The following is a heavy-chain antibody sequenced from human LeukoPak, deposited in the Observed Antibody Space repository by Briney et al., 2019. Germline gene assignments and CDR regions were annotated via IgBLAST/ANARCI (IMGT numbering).Heavy chain of an antibody. CDR3: ARDLAVAGIRFFDY. Sequence: ASVKVSCKASGYTFTGYYMHWVRQAPGQGLGWMGWINPNSGGTNYAQKFQGRVTMTRDTSISTAYMELSRLRSDDTAVYYCARDLAVAGIRFFDYWGQGTLVTVSS. CDR2: INPNSGGT. CDR1: GYTFTGYY. D-gene: IGHD6-19*01. V-gene: IGHV1-2*02. J-gene: IGHJ4*02.